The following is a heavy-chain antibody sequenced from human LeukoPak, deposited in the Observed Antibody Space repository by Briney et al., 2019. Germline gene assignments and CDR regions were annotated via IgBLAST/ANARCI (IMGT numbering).Heavy chain of an antibody. J-gene: IGHJ6*03. Sequence: GGSLRFSCAASGFTFSSYNMNWVRQAPGKGPEWVSSITSSSSYIYYADSVKGRFTISRDNAKNSLYLQMDSLRVEDTAVYYCARDPYSGNYGPYYYYYMDVWGKGTTVTISS. D-gene: IGHD1-26*01. CDR1: GFTFSSYN. CDR2: ITSSSSYI. CDR3: ARDPYSGNYGPYYYYYMDV. V-gene: IGHV3-21*06.